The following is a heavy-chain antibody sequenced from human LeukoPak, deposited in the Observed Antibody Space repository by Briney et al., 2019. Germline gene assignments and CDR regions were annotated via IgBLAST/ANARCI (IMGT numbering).Heavy chain of an antibody. J-gene: IGHJ4*02. CDR3: ARAVEQWPAHYYFDY. D-gene: IGHD6-19*01. V-gene: IGHV4-39*07. Sequence: SETLSLTCTVSGGSISSSSQYWGWIRQPPGKGLEWIGTIYYSGSTYYNPSLKSRVTISIDTSKNQFSLRLNSVTAADTAVYYCARAVEQWPAHYYFDYWGQGTLVTVSS. CDR1: GGSISSSSQY. CDR2: IYYSGST.